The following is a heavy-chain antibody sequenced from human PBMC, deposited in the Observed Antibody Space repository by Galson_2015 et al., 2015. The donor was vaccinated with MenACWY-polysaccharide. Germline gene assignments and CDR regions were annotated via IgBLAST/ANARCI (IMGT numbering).Heavy chain of an antibody. J-gene: IGHJ4*02. D-gene: IGHD6-19*01. V-gene: IGHV3-30-3*01. CDR2: ILYDGSND. CDR1: GFTLSSYV. CDR3: ARGGSGHFDY. Sequence: SLRLSCAASGFTLSSYVMHWVRQAPGKGLEWVAVILYDGSNDYYADSVKGRFTISRNNSKNTLYLQMNSLRPEDTAVFYCARGGSGHFDYWGQGTLVTVSS.